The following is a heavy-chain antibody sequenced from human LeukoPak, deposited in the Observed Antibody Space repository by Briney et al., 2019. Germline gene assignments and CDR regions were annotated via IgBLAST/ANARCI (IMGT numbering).Heavy chain of an antibody. J-gene: IGHJ4*02. D-gene: IGHD2-2*01. CDR1: GGSISSYY. CDR3: ARERGYCSSTSCSIDY. CDR2: IYTSGST. V-gene: IGHV4-4*07. Sequence: SETLSLTCTVSGGSISSYYWSWIRQPAGKGLEWIGRIYTSGSTNYNPSLKSRVTMSVDTSKNQFSLKLSSVTAADTAVYYCARERGYCSSTSCSIDYWGQGTLVTVPS.